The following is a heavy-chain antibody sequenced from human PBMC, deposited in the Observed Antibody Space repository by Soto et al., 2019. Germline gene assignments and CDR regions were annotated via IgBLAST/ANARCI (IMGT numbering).Heavy chain of an antibody. J-gene: IGHJ3*01. Sequence: GGSLRLSCAASGFTFSGHSMNWVRQAPGKGLEWVSSISSGSTQVNYADAVMGRFTISRDNAQNSVYLQMNSLRVEDTAVYFCTRADLAAAGTGPFGVWGQGTLVTVSS. CDR1: GFTFSGHS. CDR2: ISSGSTQV. CDR3: TRADLAAAGTGPFGV. D-gene: IGHD6-13*01. V-gene: IGHV3-21*04.